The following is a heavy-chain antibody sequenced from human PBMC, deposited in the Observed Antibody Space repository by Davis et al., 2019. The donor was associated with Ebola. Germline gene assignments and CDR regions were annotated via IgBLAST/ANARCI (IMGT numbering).Heavy chain of an antibody. CDR1: GGSISSSNW. Sequence: GSLRLSCAVSGGSISSSNWWSWVRQPPGKGLEWIGEINHSGSTNYNPSLKSRVTISVDKSKNQFSLKLSSVTAADTAVYYCARRIAVAGYFDYWGQGTLVTVSS. J-gene: IGHJ4*02. CDR3: ARRIAVAGYFDY. D-gene: IGHD6-19*01. CDR2: INHSGST. V-gene: IGHV4-4*02.